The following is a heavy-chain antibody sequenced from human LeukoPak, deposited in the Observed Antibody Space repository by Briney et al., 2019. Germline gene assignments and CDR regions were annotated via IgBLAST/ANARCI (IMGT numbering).Heavy chain of an antibody. CDR1: GGSISSYY. V-gene: IGHV4-59*01. CDR3: ARIRWSDAFDI. D-gene: IGHD4-23*01. J-gene: IGHJ3*02. CDR2: IYYSGST. Sequence: SETLSLTCTVSGGSISSYYWSWIRQPPGEGLEWIGYIYYSGSTNYNPSLKSRVTISVDTSKNQFSLKLSSVTAADTAVYYCARIRWSDAFDIWGQGTMVTVSS.